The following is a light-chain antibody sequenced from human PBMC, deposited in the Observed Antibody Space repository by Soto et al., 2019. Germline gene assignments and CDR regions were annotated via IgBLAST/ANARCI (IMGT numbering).Light chain of an antibody. J-gene: IGLJ3*02. CDR2: DVS. V-gene: IGLV2-23*02. CDR1: SSDVGSYDR. CDR3: CSYAGGSTYWV. Sequence: QSVLTQPASVSGSPGQSITISCTGTSSDVGSYDRVSWYQHHPGKAPKLMIYDVSKRPSGVSDRFSGSKSGNTASLTISGLQAEDEADYYCCSYAGGSTYWVFGGGTKVTVL.